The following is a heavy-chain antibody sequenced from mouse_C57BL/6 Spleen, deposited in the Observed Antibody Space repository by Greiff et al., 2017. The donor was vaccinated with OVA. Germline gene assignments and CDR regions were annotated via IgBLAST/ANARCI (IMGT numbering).Heavy chain of an antibody. CDR1: GYSFTDYH. D-gene: IGHD1-1*01. J-gene: IGHJ4*01. Sequence: EVQLQQSGPELVKPGASVKISCKASGYSFTDYHMNWVKQSHGKSLEWIGVINPNYGTTSYNQKFKGKATLTVDQSSSTAYMQLNSLTSEDSAVYYFARSLITTVVAEAMDYWGQGTSVTVSS. V-gene: IGHV1-39*01. CDR3: ARSLITTVVAEAMDY. CDR2: INPNYGTT.